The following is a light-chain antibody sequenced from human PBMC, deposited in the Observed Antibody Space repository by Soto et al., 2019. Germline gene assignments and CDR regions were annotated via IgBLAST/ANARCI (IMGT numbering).Light chain of an antibody. V-gene: IGKV1-39*01. CDR2: TAS. J-gene: IGKJ1*01. CDR1: ETINKS. CDR3: QQSYKTPQT. Sequence: DIQMTQSPSSLSASIGDRVTITCRASETINKSLNWYQQKPGKPPKLLIYTASTLPSGVPSRFSGSRPGTNFTLTINSLQPEDFATYYCQQSYKTPQTFGQGTKVEIK.